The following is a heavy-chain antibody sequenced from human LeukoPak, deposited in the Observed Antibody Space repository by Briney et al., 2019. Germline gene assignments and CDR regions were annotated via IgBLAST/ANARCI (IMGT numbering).Heavy chain of an antibody. D-gene: IGHD2-15*01. V-gene: IGHV4-34*01. CDR2: INHSGST. CDR1: GGSFSGYY. Sequence: SETLPLTCAVYGGSFSGYYWSWIRQPPGKGLEWIGEINHSGSTNYNPSLKSRVTISVDTSKNQFSLKLSSVTAADTAVYYCARSHRYCSGGSCYPAASFDYWGQGTLVTVSS. CDR3: ARSHRYCSGGSCYPAASFDY. J-gene: IGHJ4*02.